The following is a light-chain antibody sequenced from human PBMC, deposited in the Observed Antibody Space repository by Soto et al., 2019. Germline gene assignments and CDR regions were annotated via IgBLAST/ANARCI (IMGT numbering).Light chain of an antibody. Sequence: QSVLTQPPSVSGAPGQRVTISCTGSSSSAGSVYNVHWYQQRPGTAPKLLIYDNTDRPSGGPDRFSGSKSGTSASLAITGLQAEDEADYYCQSYDSGLGGYVIFGGGTKLTVL. V-gene: IGLV1-40*01. CDR1: SSSAGSVYN. CDR3: QSYDSGLGGYVI. J-gene: IGLJ2*01. CDR2: DNT.